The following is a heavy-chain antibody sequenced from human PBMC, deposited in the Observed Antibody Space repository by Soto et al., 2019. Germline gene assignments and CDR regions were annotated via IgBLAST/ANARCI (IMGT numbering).Heavy chain of an antibody. V-gene: IGHV3-23*01. CDR3: ARWGTGGGYGTVWDLGP. Sequence: EVQLSESGGGLVQPGGSLRLSCVASGISFSGYAMTWVRQAPGKGLECVSAISGTGGRTFYTESVQGRFTISRDNSQKILQLVLNSLRVDDATIYYCARWGTGGGYGTVWDLGPWGQGTLVTVSS. D-gene: IGHD5-18*01. CDR2: ISGTGGRT. CDR1: GISFSGYA. J-gene: IGHJ5*02.